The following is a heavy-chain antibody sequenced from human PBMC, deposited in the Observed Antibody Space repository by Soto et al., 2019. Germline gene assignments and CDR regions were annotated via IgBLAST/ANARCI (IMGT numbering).Heavy chain of an antibody. CDR1: AGSISSYY. CDR2: IYYIGST. V-gene: IGHV4-59*01. Sequence: KTSETLSLTGTPSAGSISSYYWTWIRQPPGKGLEWIGYIYYIGSTINNPSLMRRVTISVDTSMNRFSLKLSSVTVADTAVYYCAREGYSGCYYGVDYWGQGTLVTVSS. CDR3: AREGYSGCYYGVDY. D-gene: IGHD1-26*01. J-gene: IGHJ4*02.